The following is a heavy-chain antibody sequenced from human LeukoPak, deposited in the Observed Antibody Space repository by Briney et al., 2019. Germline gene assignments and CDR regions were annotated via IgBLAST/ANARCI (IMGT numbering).Heavy chain of an antibody. V-gene: IGHV3-21*01. J-gene: IGHJ6*03. Sequence: GGSLRLSCAASGFTFSSYSLNWVRQALGKGLEWVSSITTSSSYIYYADSVKGRFTISRDNAKNSLYLQMNSLRAEDTAVYFCARDQPLTVSTWGYFYYYMDVWGRGTTVTVSS. CDR3: ARDQPLTVSTWGYFYYYMDV. CDR2: ITTSSSYI. CDR1: GFTFSSYS. D-gene: IGHD4-17*01.